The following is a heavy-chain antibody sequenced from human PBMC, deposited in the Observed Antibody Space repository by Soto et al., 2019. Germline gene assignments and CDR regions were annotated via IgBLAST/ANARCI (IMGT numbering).Heavy chain of an antibody. J-gene: IGHJ4*02. CDR2: IYYSGST. CDR1: GGSISSYY. D-gene: IGHD5-12*01. CDR3: ARERRDGYKHYFDY. V-gene: IGHV4-59*01. Sequence: QVQLQESGPGLVKPSETLSLMCTVSGGSISSYYWSWIRQPPGKGLEWIGYIYYSGSTNYNPSLKRRVTISVDTSTNQFSLTLRSVTAADTAVYYCARERRDGYKHYFDYWGQGTLVTVSS.